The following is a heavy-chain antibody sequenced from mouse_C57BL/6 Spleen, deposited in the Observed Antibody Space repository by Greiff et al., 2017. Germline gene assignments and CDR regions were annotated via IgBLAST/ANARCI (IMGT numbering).Heavy chain of an antibody. J-gene: IGHJ4*01. Sequence: VQLQQSGPELVKPGASVKISCKASGYTFTDYYMNWVKQSHGKSLEWIGDINPNNGGTSYNQKFKGKATLTVDKSSSTAYMELRSLTSEDSAVYYCARNSSGYVNYAMDYWGQGTSVTVSS. V-gene: IGHV1-26*01. CDR3: ARNSSGYVNYAMDY. CDR1: GYTFTDYY. D-gene: IGHD3-2*02. CDR2: INPNNGGT.